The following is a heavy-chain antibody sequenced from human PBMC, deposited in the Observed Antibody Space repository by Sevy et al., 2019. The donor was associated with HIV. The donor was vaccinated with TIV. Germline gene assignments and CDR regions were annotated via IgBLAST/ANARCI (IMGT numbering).Heavy chain of an antibody. CDR2: ISYDGINK. V-gene: IGHV3-30-3*01. J-gene: IGHJ1*01. CDR3: ALERLSSDVAEYFQN. CDR1: GFTFSSYS. D-gene: IGHD1-1*01. Sequence: GESLKISCATSGFTFSSYSMHWVRQAPGKGLEWVATISYDGINKHYADSVKGRFTISRDNFKNSLSLQMNSLRAEDTAVYFCALERLSSDVAEYFQNWAQGTLVTVSS.